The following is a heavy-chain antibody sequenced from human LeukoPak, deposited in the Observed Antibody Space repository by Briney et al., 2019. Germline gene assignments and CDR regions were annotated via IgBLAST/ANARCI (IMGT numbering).Heavy chain of an antibody. Sequence: SSETLSLTCAVSGGSISSGGYSWSWIRQPPGKGLEWIGYIYHSGSTYYNPSLKSRVTISVDRSKNQFSLKLSSVTAADTAVYYCARAGSGWSTSWFDPWGQGTLVTVSS. CDR1: GGSISSGGYS. D-gene: IGHD6-19*01. CDR2: IYHSGST. CDR3: ARAGSGWSTSWFDP. J-gene: IGHJ5*02. V-gene: IGHV4-30-2*01.